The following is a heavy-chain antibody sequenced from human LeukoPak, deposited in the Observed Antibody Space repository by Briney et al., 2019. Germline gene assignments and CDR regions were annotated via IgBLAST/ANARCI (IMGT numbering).Heavy chain of an antibody. V-gene: IGHV4-59*01. D-gene: IGHD6-6*01. Sequence: PSETLSLTCTVSGGSISSYYWSWIRQPPGKGLEWIGCIYYSGSTNYNPSLKSRVTISVDTSKNQFSLKLSSVTAADTAVYYCASAYSSSSVIDYWGQGTLVTVSS. J-gene: IGHJ4*02. CDR1: GGSISSYY. CDR3: ASAYSSSSVIDY. CDR2: IYYSGST.